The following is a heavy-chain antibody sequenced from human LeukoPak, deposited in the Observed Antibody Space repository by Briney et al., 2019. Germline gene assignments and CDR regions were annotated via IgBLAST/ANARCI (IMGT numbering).Heavy chain of an antibody. Sequence: PGGSLRLSCAASGFTLSNHSMNWVRQAPGKGLEWLSYISGISSTIYNADAVKGRFTGSRDNSKNTLYLQMNSLRAEDTAVYYCAKDSSGSSSRFLNWFDPWGQGTLVTVSS. J-gene: IGHJ5*02. CDR2: ISGISSTI. CDR3: AKDSSGSSSRFLNWFDP. V-gene: IGHV3-48*01. D-gene: IGHD6-13*01. CDR1: GFTLSNHS.